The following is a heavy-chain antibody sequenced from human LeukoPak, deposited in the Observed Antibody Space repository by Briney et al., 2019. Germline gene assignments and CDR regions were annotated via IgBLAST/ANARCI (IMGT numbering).Heavy chain of an antibody. D-gene: IGHD3-22*01. CDR2: ISAYNGNT. CDR1: GYTFTSYG. V-gene: IGHV1-18*01. J-gene: IGHJ4*02. Sequence: ASVKVSCKASGYTFTSYGMSWVRQAPGQGLEWMGWISAYNGNTNYAQKLQGRVTMTTDTSTSTAYMELRSLRSDDTAVYYCAREFGLYYDGSGYYYDYWGQGSLVTVSS. CDR3: AREFGLYYDGSGYYYDY.